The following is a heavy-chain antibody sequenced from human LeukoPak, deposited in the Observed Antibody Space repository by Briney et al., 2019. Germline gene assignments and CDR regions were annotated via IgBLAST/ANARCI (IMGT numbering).Heavy chain of an antibody. CDR2: ISPSGTTK. J-gene: IGHJ4*02. CDR1: GFSFTSYE. V-gene: IGHV3-48*03. D-gene: IGHD5-12*01. CDR3: ASRQSYGGYDY. Sequence: PGGSLRLSCAHPGFSFTSYEMNWVPPAPRKGREGGSYISPSGTTKHYADSGKGRFTFSRDNAKNSLYLQMNSLRAEDTAVYYCASRQSYGGYDYWGQGTLVTVAS.